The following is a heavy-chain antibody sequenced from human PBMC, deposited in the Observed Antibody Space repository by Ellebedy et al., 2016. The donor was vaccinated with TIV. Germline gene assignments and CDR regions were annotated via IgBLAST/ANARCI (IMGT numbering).Heavy chain of an antibody. V-gene: IGHV4-31*03. CDR3: ARDHKRRMDV. CDR1: GGSISSGGYY. J-gene: IGHJ6*02. CDR2: IYYSGST. Sequence: SETLSLXCTVSGGSISSGGYYWSWIRQHPGKGLEWIGYIYYSGSTYYNPSLKSRVTISVDTSKNQFSLKLNYVTAADTAMYYCARDHKRRMDVWGLGTTVTVSS.